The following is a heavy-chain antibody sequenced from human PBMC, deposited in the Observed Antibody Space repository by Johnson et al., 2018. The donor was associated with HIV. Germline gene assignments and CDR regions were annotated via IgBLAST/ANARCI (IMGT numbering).Heavy chain of an antibody. Sequence: VQLVESGRGFIQPGGSLRLSCAASGFTFSSYWMSWVRQAPGKGLEWVANIKQDGSEKYYVASVKGRFTISRDNAKNSLYLQMNSLRAEDTALYYCARVGYSNYGGGAFDIWGQGTMVTVSS. CDR1: GFTFSSYW. D-gene: IGHD4-11*01. J-gene: IGHJ3*02. CDR2: IKQDGSEK. CDR3: ARVGYSNYGGGAFDI. V-gene: IGHV3-7*03.